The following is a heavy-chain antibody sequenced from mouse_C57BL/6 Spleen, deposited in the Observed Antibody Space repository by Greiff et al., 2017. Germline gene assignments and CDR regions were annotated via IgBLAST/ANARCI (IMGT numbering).Heavy chain of an antibody. CDR3: ARERGSYAMDY. CDR1: GYSITSGYY. V-gene: IGHV3-6*01. Sequence: VQPKQSGPGLVKPSQSLSLTCSVTGYSITSGYYWNWIRQFPGNKLEWMGYISYDGSNNYNPSLKNRISITRDTSKNQFFLKLNSVTTEDTATYYCARERGSYAMDYWGQGTSVTVSS. J-gene: IGHJ4*01. CDR2: ISYDGSN.